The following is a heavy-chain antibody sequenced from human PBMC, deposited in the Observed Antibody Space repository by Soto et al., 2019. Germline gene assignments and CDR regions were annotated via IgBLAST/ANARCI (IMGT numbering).Heavy chain of an antibody. Sequence: ASVKVSCKASGYTFTSYYMHWVRQAPGQGLGWMGIINPSGGSTCYAQKFQGRFTISRDNSKNTVYLQMSSLRVEDTAVYYCVKGEYYYDSSGYYPFDYWGQGTLVTVSS. CDR2: INPSGGST. CDR3: VKGEYYYDSSGYYPFDY. V-gene: IGHV1-46*01. D-gene: IGHD3-22*01. CDR1: GYTFTSYY. J-gene: IGHJ4*02.